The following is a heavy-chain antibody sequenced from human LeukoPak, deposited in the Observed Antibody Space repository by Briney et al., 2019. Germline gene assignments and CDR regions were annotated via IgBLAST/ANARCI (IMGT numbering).Heavy chain of an antibody. CDR1: GFTFSKYW. V-gene: IGHV3-74*01. D-gene: IGHD6-19*01. CDR3: ATKQWLAPPPDS. CDR2: INTDGTVT. J-gene: IGHJ4*02. Sequence: GGSLRLPCAASGFTFSKYWMLWVRQAPGKGLESVSRINTDGTVTTYADSVKGRFTVSRDNAENTMFLQMNSVRDEDPAVYYCATKQWLAPPPDSWGQGTPVTVSS.